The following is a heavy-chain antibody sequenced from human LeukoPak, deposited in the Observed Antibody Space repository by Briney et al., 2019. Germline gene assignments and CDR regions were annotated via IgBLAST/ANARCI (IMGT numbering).Heavy chain of an antibody. D-gene: IGHD3-22*01. J-gene: IGHJ4*02. CDR3: ASAYDSSGYSPFDY. Sequence: GGSLRLSCAASGITFDDYGMSWVRQAPGKGRDWGSGINGNGGSAAYADSRKGRFTISRDNAKNSLYLQTNSLRAEDTALYYCASAYDSSGYSPFDYWGQGTLVTVSS. CDR1: GITFDDYG. CDR2: INGNGGSA. V-gene: IGHV3-20*04.